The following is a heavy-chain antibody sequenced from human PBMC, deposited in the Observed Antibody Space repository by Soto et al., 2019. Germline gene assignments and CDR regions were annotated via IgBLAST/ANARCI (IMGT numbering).Heavy chain of an antibody. V-gene: IGHV3-23*01. CDR1: GFTFSSYA. CDR3: ATDDIVVVPAAIGKY. CDR2: ISGSGGST. J-gene: IGHJ4*02. D-gene: IGHD2-2*01. Sequence: PVGSLRLSCAASGFTFSSYAMRWGRQAPGKGLEWVSAISGSGGSTYYADSVKGRFTISRDNSKNTLYLQMNSLRAEDTAVYYCATDDIVVVPAAIGKYWGQGTLVTVSP.